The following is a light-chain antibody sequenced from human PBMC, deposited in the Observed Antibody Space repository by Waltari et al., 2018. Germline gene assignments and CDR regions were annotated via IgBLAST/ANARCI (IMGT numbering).Light chain of an antibody. CDR1: SRDVGGFKY. J-gene: IGLJ2*01. Sequence: QSALTQPASVSGSPGQSITISCTGTSRDVGGFKYFSWYQQDPDKAPKLMIYEVSNRPSGVSNRFSGSKSGNTASLTISGLQAEDEADYYCTSYASGGTLVFGGGTKLTVL. V-gene: IGLV2-14*01. CDR3: TSYASGGTLV. CDR2: EVS.